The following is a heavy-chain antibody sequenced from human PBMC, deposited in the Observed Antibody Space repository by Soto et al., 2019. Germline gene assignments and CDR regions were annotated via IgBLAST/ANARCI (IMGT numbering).Heavy chain of an antibody. J-gene: IGHJ4*02. Sequence: SETLSLTCTISCGSINTYNLSWAWVRQPPGKGLEWIASIHYGGNAYYSPSLTTRVTISRDTSKNRVSLELRSVTAADTAVYYCARVNVTLDLWGEGTLVTVS. V-gene: IGHV4-39*01. CDR1: CGSINTYNLS. CDR2: IHYGGNA. D-gene: IGHD2-21*02. CDR3: ARVNVTLDL.